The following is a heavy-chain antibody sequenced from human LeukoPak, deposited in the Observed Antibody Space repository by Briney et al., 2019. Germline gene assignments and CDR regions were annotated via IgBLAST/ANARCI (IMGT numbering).Heavy chain of an antibody. CDR2: IKSKTDGGTT. V-gene: IGHV3-15*01. CDR3: TTAYYYDSSGYDFDY. Sequence: GGSLRLSCAASGFTFSNAWMSWVRQAPGKGLEWVGRIKSKTDGGTTDYAAPVKGRFTISRDDSKNTLYLQMNSLKTEDTAVYYCTTAYYYDSSGYDFDYWGQGILVTVSS. CDR1: GFTFSNAW. D-gene: IGHD3-22*01. J-gene: IGHJ4*02.